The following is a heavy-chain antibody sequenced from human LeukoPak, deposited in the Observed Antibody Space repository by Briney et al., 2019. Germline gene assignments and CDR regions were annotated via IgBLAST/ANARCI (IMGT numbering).Heavy chain of an antibody. CDR3: ARDPYSGSYGNYYYYYMDV. V-gene: IGHV3-48*03. CDR1: GFSFSNYE. CDR2: MSSSGSMT. J-gene: IGHJ6*03. Sequence: GGSLRLSFAASGFSFSNYEMNWVRQTPGKGLEWVSYMSSSGSMTWYADSVKGRFTISRDNAKNSLYLQMNSLGPEDTAVYYCARDPYSGSYGNYYYYYMDVWGKGTTVTISS. D-gene: IGHD1-26*01.